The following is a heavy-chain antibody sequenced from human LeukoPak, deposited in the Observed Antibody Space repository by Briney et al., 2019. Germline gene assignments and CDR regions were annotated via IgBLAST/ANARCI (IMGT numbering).Heavy chain of an antibody. Sequence: SVKVSCKASGGTFSSYAISWVRQAPGQGLEWMGRIIPILGIANYAQKFQGRVTITADKSTSTAYMELSSLRSEDTAVYYCARVVRGDYYYYGMDVWGQGTTVTVSS. CDR1: GGTFSSYA. CDR3: ARVVRGDYYYYGMDV. CDR2: IIPILGIA. V-gene: IGHV1-69*04. J-gene: IGHJ6*02. D-gene: IGHD3-10*02.